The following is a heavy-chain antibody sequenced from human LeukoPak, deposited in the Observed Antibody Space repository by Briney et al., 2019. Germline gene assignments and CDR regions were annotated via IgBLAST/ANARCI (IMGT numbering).Heavy chain of an antibody. CDR1: GFTFSSYE. V-gene: IGHV3-48*03. CDR2: ISSSGSTI. D-gene: IGHD3-10*01. CDR3: AKEYTMVRGVTTYYFDY. J-gene: IGHJ4*02. Sequence: GGSLRLFCAASGFTFSSYEMNCLRQAPGGGLVWVSYISSSGSTIYYADSVKGRFTISRDNAKNSLYLQMNSLRAEDTAVYYCAKEYTMVRGVTTYYFDYWGQGTLVTVSS.